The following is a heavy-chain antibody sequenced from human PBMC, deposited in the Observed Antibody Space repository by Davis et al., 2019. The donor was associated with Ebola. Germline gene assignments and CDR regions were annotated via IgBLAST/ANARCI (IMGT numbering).Heavy chain of an antibody. J-gene: IGHJ6*02. Sequence: SGPTLVKPTQTLTLTCTFSGFSPSTSGMCVSWIRQPPGKALEWLALIDWDDDKYYSTSLKTRLTISKDTSKNQVVLTMTNMDPVDTATYYCARTPREGNFLYYYYGMDVWGQGTTVTVSS. V-gene: IGHV2-70*01. CDR2: IDWDDDK. D-gene: IGHD1-7*01. CDR1: GFSPSTSGMC. CDR3: ARTPREGNFLYYYYGMDV.